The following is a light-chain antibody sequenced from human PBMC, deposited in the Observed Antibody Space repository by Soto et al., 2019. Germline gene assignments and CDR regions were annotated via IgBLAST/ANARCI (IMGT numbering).Light chain of an antibody. J-gene: IGLJ3*02. CDR3: QTWGTGPWV. CDR1: SGHSSYA. Sequence: QLVLTQSPSASASLGASVNLTCTLSSGHSSYAIARHQQQPEKGPRYLMNLNSDGSHNKGDGIPDRFSGSSSGAERYLTISSLQSEDEADYYCQTWGTGPWVFGGGTKLTVL. V-gene: IGLV4-69*01. CDR2: LNSDGSH.